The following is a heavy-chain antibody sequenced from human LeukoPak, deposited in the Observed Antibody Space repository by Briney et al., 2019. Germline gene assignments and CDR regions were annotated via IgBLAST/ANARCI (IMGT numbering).Heavy chain of an antibody. Sequence: QPGGSLRLSCAASGFTFSSYSMNWVRQAPGKGLEWVSYISSSGSTIYYADSVKGRFTISRDNAKNSLYLQMNSLRAEDTAVYYCAREDSSGWRGLVDYWGQGTLVTVSS. CDR1: GFTFSSYS. V-gene: IGHV3-48*04. D-gene: IGHD6-19*01. CDR3: AREDSSGWRGLVDY. CDR2: ISSSGSTI. J-gene: IGHJ4*02.